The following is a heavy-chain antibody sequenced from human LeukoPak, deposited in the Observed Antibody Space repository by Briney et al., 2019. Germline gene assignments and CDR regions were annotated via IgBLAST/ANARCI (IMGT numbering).Heavy chain of an antibody. CDR3: ARGPSSGYSYG. D-gene: IGHD5-18*01. CDR2: IYYSGNT. V-gene: IGHV4-59*01. Sequence: PSETLSLTCTVSGGSISNNYWSWIRQPPGKGLEWIGYIYYSGNTNYNPSLKSRVTISVDTSKNQFSLNLSSVTAADTAVYYCARGPSSGYSYGWGQGTLVTVSS. J-gene: IGHJ4*02. CDR1: GGSISNNY.